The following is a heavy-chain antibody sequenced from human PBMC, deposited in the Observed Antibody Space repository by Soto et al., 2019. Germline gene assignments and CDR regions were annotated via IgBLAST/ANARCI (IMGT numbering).Heavy chain of an antibody. Sequence: GGSLRLSCAASGFTFNSNWMDWVRQAPGKGLEWVANINQDGSEKNYVDTVKGRFTISRDNAKNSLYLQMSSLTAEDSALYYCSKSLDYWGQGALVTVSS. CDR3: SKSLDY. CDR2: INQDGSEK. J-gene: IGHJ4*02. V-gene: IGHV3-7*01. CDR1: GFTFNSNW.